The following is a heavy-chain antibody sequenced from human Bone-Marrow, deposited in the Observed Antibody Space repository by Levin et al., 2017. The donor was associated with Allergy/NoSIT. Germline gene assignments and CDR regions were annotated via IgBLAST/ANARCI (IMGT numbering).Heavy chain of an antibody. CDR3: ARVPYYSYYYMDV. CDR1: GGSISSSNYY. V-gene: IGHV4-39*01. J-gene: IGHJ6*03. Sequence: PSETLSLTCSVSGGSISSSNYYWGWIRQPPGKGLEWIGSFYYGGSNYYNPSLKSRVTIPVDTSKNKFSLRLNSVTAADTAVYYCARVPYYSYYYMDVWGKGTTVTVSS. CDR2: FYYGGSN.